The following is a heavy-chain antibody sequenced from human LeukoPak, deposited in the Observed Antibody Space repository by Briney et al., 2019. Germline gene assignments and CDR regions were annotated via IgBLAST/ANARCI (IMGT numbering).Heavy chain of an antibody. J-gene: IGHJ4*02. V-gene: IGHV3-64*01. Sequence: GGSLRLSCAASGFVFCNDAKHWVRQAPGKGLEYVSAISSNGGSTYYAKSVKGRFTVSRDDSKKTLYLQMGGLRLEDMAVYYCARARYDFWSGCQYWGQGTLVTVSS. CDR2: ISSNGGST. CDR1: GFVFCNDA. D-gene: IGHD3/OR15-3a*01. CDR3: ARARYDFWSGCQY.